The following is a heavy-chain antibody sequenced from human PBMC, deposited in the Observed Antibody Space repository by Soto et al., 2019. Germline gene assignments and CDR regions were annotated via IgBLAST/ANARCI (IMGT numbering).Heavy chain of an antibody. CDR1: GFTFSSYA. V-gene: IGHV3-30-3*01. J-gene: IGHJ6*02. D-gene: IGHD3-3*01. Sequence: QVQLVESGGGVVQPGRSLRLSCAASGFTFSSYAMHWVRQAPGKGLEWVAVISYDGSNKYYADSVKGRFTISRDNSKNTLYLQMHSLRAEDTAVYYCARETYYDFWRGPYYGMDVWGQGTTVTVSS. CDR3: ARETYYDFWRGPYYGMDV. CDR2: ISYDGSNK.